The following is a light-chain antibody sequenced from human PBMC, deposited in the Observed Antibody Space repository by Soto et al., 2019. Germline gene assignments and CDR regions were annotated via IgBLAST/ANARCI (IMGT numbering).Light chain of an antibody. CDR1: QSVGSIY. V-gene: IGKV3-20*01. CDR3: QQYGSSGT. CDR2: GAS. Sequence: EIVMTQSPGTLSLSPGERATLSCRASQSVGSIYLAWYQQRPGQAPRLLIYGASNRATGIPDRFSGSGSGTDFTLTISRLEPGDFAVYYCQQYGSSGTFGQGTKVDIK. J-gene: IGKJ1*01.